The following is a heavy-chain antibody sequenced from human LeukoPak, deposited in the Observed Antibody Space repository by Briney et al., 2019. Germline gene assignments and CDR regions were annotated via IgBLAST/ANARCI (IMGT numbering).Heavy chain of an antibody. CDR2: IRTDGTST. J-gene: IGHJ4*02. D-gene: IGHD2-8*01. CDR1: GFTFSYYW. Sequence: QPGGSLRLSCAASGFTFSYYWMHWVRQAPGKGLVWVARIRTDGTSTSYADSVKGRFTISRDNAKNTLYLQMNNLRVEDTAVYYCARDRFCTTDRCSDYWGQGTLVTVSS. V-gene: IGHV3-74*01. CDR3: ARDRFCTTDRCSDY.